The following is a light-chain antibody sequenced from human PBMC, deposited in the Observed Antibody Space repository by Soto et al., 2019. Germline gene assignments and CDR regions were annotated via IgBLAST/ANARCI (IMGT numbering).Light chain of an antibody. Sequence: DIPMTQSPSSLSASIGDRATITCRASQSITSSVAWYQQKPGKAPKVLISDASTLETEVPARFSGSGSGTDFTLTISSLHPDDSATYFCQQRRSCSMTFGQGTKLEIK. CDR1: QSITSS. CDR2: DAS. CDR3: QQRRSCSMT. J-gene: IGKJ1*01. V-gene: IGKV1-5*01.